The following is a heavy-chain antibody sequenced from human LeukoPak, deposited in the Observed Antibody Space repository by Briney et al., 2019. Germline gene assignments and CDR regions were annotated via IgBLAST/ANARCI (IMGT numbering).Heavy chain of an antibody. Sequence: GGSLRLSCAASGFTFSNYALHWVRQAPGKGLEYVSAISNNGGSTFYANSVKARFTISRDNSKNTLYLQMGSLRAEDMAVYYCARDRGAYCGGDCFNYYFDYWGQGTLVTVSS. CDR3: ARDRGAYCGGDCFNYYFDY. D-gene: IGHD2-21*02. CDR2: ISNNGGST. J-gene: IGHJ4*02. V-gene: IGHV3-64*01. CDR1: GFTFSNYA.